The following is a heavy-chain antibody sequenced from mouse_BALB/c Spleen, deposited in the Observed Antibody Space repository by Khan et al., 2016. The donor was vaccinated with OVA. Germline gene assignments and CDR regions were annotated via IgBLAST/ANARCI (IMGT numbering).Heavy chain of an antibody. J-gene: IGHJ2*01. CDR3: RISTINA. CDR2: TDPANGNT. CDR1: GYNIKDIY. Sequence: EVQLQESGAELEKPAASLKLSCTASGYNIKDIYIHWVKQRPEKGLERIRRTDPANGNTKYDPKFQGKATITADTSSNTAYLQLSSLTSEDTAVYYCRISTINAWGQGTTLTVSS. V-gene: IGHV14-3*02.